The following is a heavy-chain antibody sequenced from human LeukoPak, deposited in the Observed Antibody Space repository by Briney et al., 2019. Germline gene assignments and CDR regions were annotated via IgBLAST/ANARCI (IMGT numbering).Heavy chain of an antibody. J-gene: IGHJ5*01. V-gene: IGHV3-7*01. Sequence: GGSLRPSCAASGFTFTTYWMAWVRQAPEKGLEWVANINGDGSRKNYLDSVKGRFTISRDNTKNSVYLQMNSLRAEDTAVYYCARDPPHRFTMIEEDSWGQGTLVTVSS. CDR3: ARDPPHRFTMIEEDS. CDR1: GFTFTTYW. D-gene: IGHD3-22*01. CDR2: INGDGSRK.